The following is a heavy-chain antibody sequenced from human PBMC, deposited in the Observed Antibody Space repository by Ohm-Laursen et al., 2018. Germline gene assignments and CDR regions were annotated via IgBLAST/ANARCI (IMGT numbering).Heavy chain of an antibody. CDR1: GFTFTSYW. Sequence: SLRLSCAASGFTFTSYWMTWARQAPGKGLEWVANIKQDGSQKYYVDSVKGRFTISRDNAKKSLYLQMNSLRAEDTAVYYCGRDLSGVEWAIIGSTWGQGTLVTVSS. D-gene: IGHD3-3*01. CDR2: IKQDGSQK. CDR3: GRDLSGVEWAIIGST. V-gene: IGHV3-7*01. J-gene: IGHJ5*02.